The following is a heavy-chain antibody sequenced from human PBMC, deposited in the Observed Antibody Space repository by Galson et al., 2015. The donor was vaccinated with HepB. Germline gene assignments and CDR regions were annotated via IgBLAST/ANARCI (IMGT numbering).Heavy chain of an antibody. CDR1: GYTFTSYG. V-gene: IGHV1-18*01. Sequence: SVKVSCKASGYTFTSYGISWVRQAPGQGLEWMGWISAYNGNTNYAQKLQGRVTMTTDTSTSTAYMELRSLRSDDTAVYYCALTPLGYCSSTSCYRGWCDPWGQGTLVTVSS. J-gene: IGHJ5*02. CDR3: ALTPLGYCSSTSCYRGWCDP. D-gene: IGHD2-2*01. CDR2: ISAYNGNT.